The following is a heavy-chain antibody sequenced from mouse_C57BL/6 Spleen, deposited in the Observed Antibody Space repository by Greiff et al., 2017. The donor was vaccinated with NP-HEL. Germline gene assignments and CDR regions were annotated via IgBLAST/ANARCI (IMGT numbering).Heavy chain of an antibody. J-gene: IGHJ2*01. CDR3: ARDNYSSGNSFDY. Sequence: EVQGVESGGGLVKPGGSLKLSCAASGFTFSSYAMSWVRQTPEKRLEWVATISDGGSYTYYPDNVKGRFTISRDNAKNNLYLQMSNLKSEDTAMYYYARDNYSSGNSFDYWGQGTTLTVSS. CDR2: ISDGGSYT. CDR1: GFTFSSYA. V-gene: IGHV5-4*01. D-gene: IGHD2-5*01.